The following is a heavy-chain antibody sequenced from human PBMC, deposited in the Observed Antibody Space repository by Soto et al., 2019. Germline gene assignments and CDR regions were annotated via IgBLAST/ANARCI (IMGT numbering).Heavy chain of an antibody. V-gene: IGHV5-10-1*01. CDR2: IDPSDSYT. Sequence: KGLEWMGRIDPSDSYTNYSPSFQGHVTISADKSISTAYLQWSSLKASDTAMYYCARLRGLAIPAYSTVMAVWVKGTTVTGSS. J-gene: IGHJ6*03. D-gene: IGHD3-16*01. CDR3: ARLRGLAIPAYSTVMAV.